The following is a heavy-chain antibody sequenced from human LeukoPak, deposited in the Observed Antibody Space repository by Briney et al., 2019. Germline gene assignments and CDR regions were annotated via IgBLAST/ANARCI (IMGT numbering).Heavy chain of an antibody. CDR3: AIAVAGYFDY. CDR2: ISGSGGST. J-gene: IGHJ4*02. D-gene: IGHD6-19*01. V-gene: IGHV3-23*01. CDR1: GFTFSSYA. Sequence: GGSLRLSCAASGFTFSSYAMSWVRQAPGKGLEWVPAISGSGGSTYYADSVKGRFTISRDNSKNTLYLQMNSLRAEDTAVYYCAIAVAGYFDYWGQGTLVTVSS.